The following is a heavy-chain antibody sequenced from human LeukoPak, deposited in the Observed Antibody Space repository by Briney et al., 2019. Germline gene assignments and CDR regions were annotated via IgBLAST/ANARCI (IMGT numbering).Heavy chain of an antibody. V-gene: IGHV3-48*02. J-gene: IGHJ4*02. D-gene: IGHD3-16*01. Sequence: GGSLRLSCAASGFTFSSYGMNWVRQAPGKGLEWVSYISSSDTIYYADSVKGRFTISRNNTKNSLYLQMNSLRDEDTAVYYCAAGAFGGFDYWGQGTLVTVSS. CDR1: GFTFSSYG. CDR3: AAGAFGGFDY. CDR2: ISSSDTI.